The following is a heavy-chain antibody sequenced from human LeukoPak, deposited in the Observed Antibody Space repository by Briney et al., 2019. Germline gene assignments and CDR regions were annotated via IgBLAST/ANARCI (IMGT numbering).Heavy chain of an antibody. CDR2: ISGSGGST. J-gene: IGHJ4*02. D-gene: IGHD5-12*01. Sequence: PGGSLRLSCAASGFTFSSYAMSWVRQAPGKGLEWVSAISGSGGSTYYADSVKGRFTISRDNSKNTLYLQMNSLRAKDTAVYYCAKEGQLRNRGYSGYVSAYYFDYWGQGTLVTVSS. CDR1: GFTFSSYA. V-gene: IGHV3-23*01. CDR3: AKEGQLRNRGYSGYVSAYYFDY.